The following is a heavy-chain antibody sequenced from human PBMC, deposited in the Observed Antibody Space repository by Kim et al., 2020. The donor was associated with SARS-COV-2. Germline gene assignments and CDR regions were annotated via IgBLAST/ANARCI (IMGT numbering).Heavy chain of an antibody. D-gene: IGHD6-19*01. V-gene: IGHV3-7*01. CDR2: IKQDGSEK. CDR1: GFTLSSYW. J-gene: IGHJ6*01. CDR3: ARDRIAVAGTYYYYGMY. Sequence: GGSLRLSCAASGFTLSSYWMSWVRQAPGKGLEWVANIKQDGSEKYYVDSVKGRFTISRDNAKNSLYLQMNSLRAEDTAVYYCARDRIAVAGTYYYYGMY.